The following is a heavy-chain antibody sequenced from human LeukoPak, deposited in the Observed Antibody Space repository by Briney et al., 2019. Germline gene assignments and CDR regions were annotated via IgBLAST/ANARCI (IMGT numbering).Heavy chain of an antibody. CDR1: GFTVSSNY. CDR3: ARDYADYVGYFFFDY. Sequence: GGSLRLSCAASGFTVSSNYMSWVRQAPGKGLEWVSALSGSGGSTYYADSVKGRFTISRDNSQNTLYLQMNSLRAEDTAVYYCARDYADYVGYFFFDYWGQGTLVTVSS. CDR2: LSGSGGST. V-gene: IGHV3-23*01. J-gene: IGHJ4*02. D-gene: IGHD4-17*01.